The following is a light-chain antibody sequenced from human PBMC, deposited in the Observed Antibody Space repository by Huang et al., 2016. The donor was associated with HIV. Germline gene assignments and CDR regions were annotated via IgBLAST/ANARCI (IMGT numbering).Light chain of an antibody. V-gene: IGKV1-39*01. CDR3: QQTYSTHRT. J-gene: IGKJ1*01. CDR2: AAS. CDR1: QTINTY. Sequence: DIQITQSPSSLSASVGDRVTITCRASQTINTYLNWYQQKPGKAPKLLFYAASSLHSGVQSRFSGSGSGTDFTLTISGLQREDFFSQQTYSTHRTFGQGTRVEIK.